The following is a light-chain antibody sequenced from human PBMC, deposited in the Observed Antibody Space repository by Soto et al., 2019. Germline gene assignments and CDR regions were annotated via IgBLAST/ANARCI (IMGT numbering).Light chain of an antibody. CDR1: SSDVGGYNY. CDR3: SSYTSSSTYV. V-gene: IGLV2-14*01. CDR2: EVS. J-gene: IGLJ1*01. Sequence: QSALTQPASVSGSPGQSITISCTGTSSDVGGYNYVSWYQQHPGKAPKLMIYEVSNRPSGVSNRFSGSKSGNTASLTISGLQXXXXAXXYCSSYTSSSTYVFGTGTKLTVL.